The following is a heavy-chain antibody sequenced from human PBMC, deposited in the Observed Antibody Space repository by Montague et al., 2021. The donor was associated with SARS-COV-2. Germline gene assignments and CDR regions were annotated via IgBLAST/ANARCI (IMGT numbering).Heavy chain of an antibody. V-gene: IGHV4-34*01. Sequence: SETLSLTCAVYGGSFSGYYWSWIRQPPGKGLEWIGEINHSGSTXXXPSXXXRVTIPVDTSKNQFSLKLSSVTAADTAVYYCARSHWQWLVLSRGWFDPWGQGTLVTVSS. CDR2: INHSGST. CDR3: ARSHWQWLVLSRGWFDP. J-gene: IGHJ5*02. D-gene: IGHD6-19*01. CDR1: GGSFSGYY.